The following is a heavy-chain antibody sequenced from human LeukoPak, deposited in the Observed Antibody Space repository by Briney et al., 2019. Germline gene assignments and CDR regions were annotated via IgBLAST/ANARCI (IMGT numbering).Heavy chain of an antibody. V-gene: IGHV4-34*01. D-gene: IGHD6-19*01. CDR3: ARGGIYSSGWFH. CDR1: GGSFSGYY. CDR2: INHSGST. J-gene: IGHJ4*02. Sequence: SETLSLTCAVYGGSFSGYYWSWIRQPPGKGLEWIGEINHSGSTNYNPSLKSRVTISVDTSKNQFSLKLSSVTAADTAVYYCARGGIYSSGWFHWGQGTLVTVSS.